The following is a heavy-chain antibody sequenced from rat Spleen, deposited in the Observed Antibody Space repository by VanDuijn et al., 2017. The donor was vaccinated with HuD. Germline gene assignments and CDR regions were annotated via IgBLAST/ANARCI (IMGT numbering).Heavy chain of an antibody. Sequence: EVQLVESGGGLVQPGRSLKLSCAASGFSFINYDMAWVRQAPTKGLEWVASISSDGGRNFYRDSVKGRFTISRDNEKSTLYLQMNSLRSEDTANYYGRRGGNWDLGDFDYWGQGVMVTVSS. CDR2: ISSDGGRN. CDR1: GFSFINYD. CDR3: RRGGNWDLGDFDY. D-gene: IGHD5-1*01. J-gene: IGHJ2*01. V-gene: IGHV5-20*01.